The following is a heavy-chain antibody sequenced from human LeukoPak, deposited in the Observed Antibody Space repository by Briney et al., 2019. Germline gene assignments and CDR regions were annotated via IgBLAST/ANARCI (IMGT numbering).Heavy chain of an antibody. CDR1: GYTFTSYY. J-gene: IGHJ3*02. CDR3: ARDIGYSYDVHAFDI. D-gene: IGHD5-18*01. CDR2: INPRGGST. Sequence: ASVKVSCKTSGYTFTSYYIHWVRQAPGQGLEWVGIINPRGGSTTYGQKFQGRVTMTTDTSTSTAYMELRSLRSDDTAVYYCARDIGYSYDVHAFDIWGQGTMVTVSS. V-gene: IGHV1-46*01.